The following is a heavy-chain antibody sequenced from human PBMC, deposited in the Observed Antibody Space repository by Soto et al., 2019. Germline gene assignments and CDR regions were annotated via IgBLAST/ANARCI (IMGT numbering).Heavy chain of an antibody. Sequence: SETLSLTCTVSGGSISSYYWSWIRQPPGKGLEWIGYIYYSGSTNYNPSLKSRVTISVDTSKNQFSLKLTSVTAADTAVYFCARFYGSVFDSWGQGTLVTVSS. D-gene: IGHD3-10*01. V-gene: IGHV4-59*08. CDR3: ARFYGSVFDS. CDR2: IYYSGST. CDR1: GGSISSYY. J-gene: IGHJ5*01.